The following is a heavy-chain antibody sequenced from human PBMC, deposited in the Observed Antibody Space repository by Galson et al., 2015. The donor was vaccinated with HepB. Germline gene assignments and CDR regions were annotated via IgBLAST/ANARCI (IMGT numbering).Heavy chain of an antibody. J-gene: IGHJ4*02. CDR2: ISYDGSNK. CDR1: GFTFSSYG. Sequence: SLRLSCAASGFTFSSYGMHWVRQAPGKGLEWVAVISYDGSNKYYADSVKGRFTISRDNSKNTRYLQMNSLRAEDTAVYYCAKVGGGWYFDYWGQGTLVTVSS. D-gene: IGHD3-16*01. V-gene: IGHV3-30*18. CDR3: AKVGGGWYFDY.